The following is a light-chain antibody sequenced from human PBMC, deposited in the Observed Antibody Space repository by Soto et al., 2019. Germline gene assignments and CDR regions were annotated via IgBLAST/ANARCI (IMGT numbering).Light chain of an antibody. V-gene: IGKV3-20*01. CDR3: HQYDTSPRT. CDR1: QSLSSGY. Sequence: EIVLTQSPGTLSLSPGERATLSCRASQSLSSGYLAWYQQKPGQAPRIXIYAASSRATGIPDRFSGSGSGTDFTLTISRLEPEDFEVYYCHQYDTSPRTFGRGTKVDIK. CDR2: AAS. J-gene: IGKJ1*01.